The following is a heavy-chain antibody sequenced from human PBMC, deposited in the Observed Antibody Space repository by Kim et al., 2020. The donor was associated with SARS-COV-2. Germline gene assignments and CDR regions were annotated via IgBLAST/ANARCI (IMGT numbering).Heavy chain of an antibody. D-gene: IGHD2-15*01. V-gene: IGHV1-69*01. J-gene: IGHJ4*02. Sequence: KFQGRVTITADESTSTAYMELSSLRSEDTAVYYCARLRGCSGGSCYELDYWGQGTLVTVSS. CDR3: ARLRGCSGGSCYELDY.